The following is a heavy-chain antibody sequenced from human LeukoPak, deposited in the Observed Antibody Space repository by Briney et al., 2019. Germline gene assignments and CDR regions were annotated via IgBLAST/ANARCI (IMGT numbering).Heavy chain of an antibody. Sequence: SETLSLTCTVSGGSISSSSYYWGWIRQPPGKGLEWIGSICYSGSTYYNPSLKSRVTISVDTSKNQFSLKLSSVTAADTAVYYCARQISYYYYMDVWGKGTTVTISS. V-gene: IGHV4-39*01. CDR2: ICYSGST. CDR1: GGSISSSSYY. J-gene: IGHJ6*03. CDR3: ARQISYYYYMDV.